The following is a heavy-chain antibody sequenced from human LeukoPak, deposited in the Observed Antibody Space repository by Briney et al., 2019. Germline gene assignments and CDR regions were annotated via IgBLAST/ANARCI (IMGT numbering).Heavy chain of an antibody. V-gene: IGHV1-24*01. D-gene: IGHD7-27*01. CDR3: ATAGLGSPHDAFDI. CDR2: FDPEDGET. Sequence: GASVKVSCKVSGYTLTELSMHWVRQAPGKGLEWMGGFDPEDGETIYAQKFQGRVTMTEDTSTDTAYMELSSLRSEDTAVYYCATAGLGSPHDAFDIWGQGTMVTVSS. J-gene: IGHJ3*02. CDR1: GYTLTELS.